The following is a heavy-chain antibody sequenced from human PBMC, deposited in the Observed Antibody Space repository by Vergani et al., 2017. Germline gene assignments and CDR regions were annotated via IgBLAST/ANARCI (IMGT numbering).Heavy chain of an antibody. D-gene: IGHD2-15*01. CDR2: IYYSGST. CDR3: ARGPASWYRGPPTYYYGMDV. Sequence: QVQLQQWGAGLLKPSETLSLTCAVYGGSFSGYYWSWIRQPPGKGLEWIGYIYYSGSTNYNPSLKSRVTISVDTSKNQFSLKLSSVTAADTAVYYCARGPASWYRGPPTYYYGMDVWGQGTTVTVSS. CDR1: GGSFSGYY. J-gene: IGHJ6*02. V-gene: IGHV4-34*11.